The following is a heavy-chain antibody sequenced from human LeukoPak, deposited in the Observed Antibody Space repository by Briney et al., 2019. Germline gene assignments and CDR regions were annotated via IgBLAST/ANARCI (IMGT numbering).Heavy chain of an antibody. CDR2: IYYSGST. CDR3: ARGPTVAGTEH. D-gene: IGHD6-19*01. Sequence: SETLSLTCTVSGGSISSYYWSWIRQPPGKGLEWIGYIYYSGSTNYNPSLKSRVTISVDTSKNQFSLKLSSVTAADTAVYYCARGPTVAGTEHWGQGTLVTVSS. J-gene: IGHJ1*01. V-gene: IGHV4-59*12. CDR1: GGSISSYY.